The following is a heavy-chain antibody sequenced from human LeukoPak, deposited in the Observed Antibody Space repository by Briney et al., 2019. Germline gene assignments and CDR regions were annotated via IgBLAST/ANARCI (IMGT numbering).Heavy chain of an antibody. CDR3: ARALGAKNDY. D-gene: IGHD1-1*01. V-gene: IGHV3-48*01. J-gene: IGHJ4*02. Sequence: GGSLRLSCAASGFTFSSYSMNWVRQAPGKGLEWVSYISSSSSTIYYADSVKGRFTISRDNAKNSLYLQMNSLGAEDTAVYYCARALGAKNDYWGQGTLVTVSS. CDR2: ISSSSSTI. CDR1: GFTFSSYS.